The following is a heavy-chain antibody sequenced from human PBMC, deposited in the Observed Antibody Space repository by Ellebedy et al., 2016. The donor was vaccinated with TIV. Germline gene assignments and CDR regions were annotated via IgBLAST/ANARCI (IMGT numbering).Heavy chain of an antibody. CDR2: ISGSGGSP. D-gene: IGHD3-10*01. CDR3: SKDAAGSYSASRPSDY. Sequence: GESLKISCEASGFTFSQYAMTWVRQAPGKGLEWVSGISGSGGSPYYADSVKGRFTISRDNSKSTLFLQMNSLRAEDTAIYYCSKDAAGSYSASRPSDYWGQGTLVTVSS. V-gene: IGHV3-23*01. CDR1: GFTFSQYA. J-gene: IGHJ4*02.